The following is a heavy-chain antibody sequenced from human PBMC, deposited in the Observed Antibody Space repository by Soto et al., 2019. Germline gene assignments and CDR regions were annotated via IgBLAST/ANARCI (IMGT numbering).Heavy chain of an antibody. J-gene: IGHJ1*01. Sequence: ASVKVSCKASGYTFTSYAMHWVRQAPGQRLEWMGWINAGNGNTKYSQKFQGRVTITRDTSASTAYMELSSLRSEDTAVYYCAKDQAAAGTISRYFQYWGQGTLVTVSS. CDR1: GYTFTSYA. D-gene: IGHD6-13*01. CDR3: AKDQAAAGTISRYFQY. CDR2: INAGNGNT. V-gene: IGHV1-3*01.